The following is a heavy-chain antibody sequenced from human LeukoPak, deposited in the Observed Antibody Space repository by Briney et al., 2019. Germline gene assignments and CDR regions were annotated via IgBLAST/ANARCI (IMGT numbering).Heavy chain of an antibody. Sequence: PGRSLRLSCAASGFTFSSYGMHWVRQAPGKGLEWVAVIWYDGSNKYYADSVKGRFTISRDNSKETLYLQMNSLRAEDTAVYYCAATPPYGSGSYYNYWGQGTPVTVSS. D-gene: IGHD3-10*01. V-gene: IGHV3-33*01. CDR1: GFTFSSYG. CDR2: IWYDGSNK. J-gene: IGHJ4*02. CDR3: AATPPYGSGSYYNY.